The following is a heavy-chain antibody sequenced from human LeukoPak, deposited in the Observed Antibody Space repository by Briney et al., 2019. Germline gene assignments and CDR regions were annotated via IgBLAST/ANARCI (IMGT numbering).Heavy chain of an antibody. CDR1: GFRFSSYD. Sequence: GGSLRLSCAASGFRFSSYDMHWVRQAPGKGLEWVAVISSDGTNKYYADSVKGRFTISRDNAKNTLYLQMSSLRAEDTAVYFCVRDGDDFNFDYWGQGSLVTVSS. CDR3: VRDGDDFNFDY. CDR2: ISSDGTNK. J-gene: IGHJ4*02. V-gene: IGHV3-30*03. D-gene: IGHD5-24*01.